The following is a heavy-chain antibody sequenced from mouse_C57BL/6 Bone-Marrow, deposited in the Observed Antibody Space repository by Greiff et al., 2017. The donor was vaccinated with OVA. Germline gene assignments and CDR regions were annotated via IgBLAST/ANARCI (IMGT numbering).Heavy chain of an antibody. V-gene: IGHV1-82*01. Sequence: VQLQESGPELVKPGASVKISCKASGYAFSSSWMNWVKQRPGKGLEWIGRIYPGDGDTNYNGKFKGKATLTADKSSSTAYMQLSSLTSEDSAVYCCARYGELGRDWYFDVWGTGTTVTVSS. D-gene: IGHD4-1*01. CDR1: GYAFSSSW. J-gene: IGHJ1*03. CDR2: IYPGDGDT. CDR3: ARYGELGRDWYFDV.